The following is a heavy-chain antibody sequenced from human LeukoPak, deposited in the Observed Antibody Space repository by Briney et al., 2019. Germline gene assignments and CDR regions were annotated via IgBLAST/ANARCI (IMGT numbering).Heavy chain of an antibody. V-gene: IGHV4-34*01. CDR1: GVSFNDYY. J-gene: IGHJ4*02. CDR2: INHSGYT. CDR3: TRMTTGHDY. D-gene: IGHD4-17*01. Sequence: SETLSLTCAVSGVSFNDYYWSWVRQTPGRGLEWIGEINHSGYTNDNPSLKSRVSLSIDTSTKQFSLQLRSVTVADTGIYYCTRMTTGHDYWGQGTLVTVSS.